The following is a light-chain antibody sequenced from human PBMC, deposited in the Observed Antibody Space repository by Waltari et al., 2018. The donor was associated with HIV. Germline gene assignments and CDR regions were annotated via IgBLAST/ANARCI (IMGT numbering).Light chain of an antibody. CDR1: SSDVGSYNY. J-gene: IGLJ2*01. CDR2: DVS. CDR3: SSYAGSNNLL. Sequence: QSALTQPPSASGYPGQSVTISCTGTSSDVGSYNYVSWYQQHPGKAPRLIIYDVSQRPSGVPDRFSGSKSGNTASLTVSGLQAEDEADYYCSSYAGSNNLLFGGGTKLTVL. V-gene: IGLV2-8*01.